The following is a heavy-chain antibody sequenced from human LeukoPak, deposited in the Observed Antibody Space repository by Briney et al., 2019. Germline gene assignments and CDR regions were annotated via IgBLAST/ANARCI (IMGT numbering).Heavy chain of an antibody. CDR2: IKQDGTEK. Sequence: PGGSLRLSCAASGFTFTKNWMTWVRQAPGKGLEWVANIKQDGTEKYYVDSVKGRFTISRDNAKNSLYLQMNSLRAEDTAVYYCARAGVYGSGSYYVNYWGQGTLVTVSS. V-gene: IGHV3-7*03. CDR3: ARAGVYGSGSYYVNY. CDR1: GFTFTKNW. J-gene: IGHJ4*02. D-gene: IGHD3-10*01.